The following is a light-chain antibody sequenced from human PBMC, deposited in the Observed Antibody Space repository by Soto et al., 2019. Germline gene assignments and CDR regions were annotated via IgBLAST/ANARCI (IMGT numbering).Light chain of an antibody. CDR3: QQYNSYPFT. Sequence: DIQMTQSPSTLSASVGDRVTITCRASQSISSWLAWYQQKPGKAPKLLIYKASSLESGVPSRFSGSGSGTEFTLTISSLQADDVATYHCQQYNSYPFTVGPGNKVDIK. CDR2: KAS. J-gene: IGKJ3*01. V-gene: IGKV1-5*03. CDR1: QSISSW.